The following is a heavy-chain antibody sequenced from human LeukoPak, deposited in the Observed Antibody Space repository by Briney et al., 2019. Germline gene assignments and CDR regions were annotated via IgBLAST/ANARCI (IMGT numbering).Heavy chain of an antibody. J-gene: IGHJ3*02. CDR2: IKPHSGGT. Sequence: AAVEVSFQASGYPFTRYYMHWVREAPAPRLERMGWIKPHSGGTHYAQKFQGWVTMTRDTSISTAYMELSRLRSDDPAVYYGARRQRSADAFDIWGQGTMVTVCS. V-gene: IGHV1-2*04. CDR1: GYPFTRYY. D-gene: IGHD5-12*01. CDR3: ARRQRSADAFDI.